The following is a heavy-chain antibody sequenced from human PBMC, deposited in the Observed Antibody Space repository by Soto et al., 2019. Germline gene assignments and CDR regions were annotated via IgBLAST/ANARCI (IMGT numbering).Heavy chain of an antibody. CDR1: GASIRSYY. V-gene: IGHV4-4*08. Sequence: SETQSLTCSVSGASIRSYYWHWIPHPPGKVMVWIRYVYTSDDTRHRSSPQSPVNISVATCRSQFNLRWNAVTAADTAVYYFASSAGHPGDFFYYNGKDVWGQGTTVTVS. CDR2: VYTSDDT. J-gene: IGHJ6*01. D-gene: IGHD3-10*01. CDR3: ASSAGHPGDFFYYNGKDV.